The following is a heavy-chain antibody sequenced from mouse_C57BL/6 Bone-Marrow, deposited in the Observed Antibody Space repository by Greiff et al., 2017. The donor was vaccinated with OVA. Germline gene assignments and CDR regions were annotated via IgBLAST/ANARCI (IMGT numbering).Heavy chain of an antibody. Sequence: VKLQESGAELARPGASVKLSCTASGYTFTSYGISWVKQRTGQGLEWIGEIYPRSGNTYYNEKFKGKATLTADKSSSTAYMELRSLTSEDSAVYFCAPSTVGDYWGQGTTLTVSS. J-gene: IGHJ2*01. CDR3: APSTVGDY. V-gene: IGHV1-81*01. CDR2: IYPRSGNT. CDR1: GYTFTSYG. D-gene: IGHD1-1*01.